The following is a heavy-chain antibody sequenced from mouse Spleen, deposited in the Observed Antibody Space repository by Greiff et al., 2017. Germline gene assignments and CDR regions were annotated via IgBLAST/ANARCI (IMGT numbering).Heavy chain of an antibody. CDR1: GYTFTSYW. CDR2: IDPSDSYT. D-gene: IGHD2-1*01. CDR3: ARGNYVGWYFDV. V-gene: IGHV1-69*01. Sequence: VQLQQPGAELVMPGASVKLSCKASGYTFTSYWMHWVKQRPGQGLEWIGEIDPSDSYTNYNQKFKGKATLTVDKSSSTAYMQLSSLTSEDSAVYYCARGNYVGWYFDVWGAGTTVTVSS. J-gene: IGHJ1*01.